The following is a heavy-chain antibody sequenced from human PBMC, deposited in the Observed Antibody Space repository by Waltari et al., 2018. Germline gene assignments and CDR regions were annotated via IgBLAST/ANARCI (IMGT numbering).Heavy chain of an antibody. CDR2: VIPILGIA. V-gene: IGHV1-69*04. CDR1: GGTFSSYA. D-gene: IGHD4-17*01. J-gene: IGHJ3*02. Sequence: QVQLVQSGAEVKKPGSSVKVSCKASGGTFSSYAISWVRQAPGQGLEWMGGVIPILGIANYAQKFQGRVTITADESTSTAYMELSSLRSEDTAVYYCARDWTVTTPPCAFDIWGQGTMVTVSS. CDR3: ARDWTVTTPPCAFDI.